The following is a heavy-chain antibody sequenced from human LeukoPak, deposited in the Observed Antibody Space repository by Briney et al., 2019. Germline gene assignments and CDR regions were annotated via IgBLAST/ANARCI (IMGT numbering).Heavy chain of an antibody. J-gene: IGHJ4*02. CDR3: ARESIAARPRYFDY. CDR2: IYYSGST. V-gene: IGHV4-59*04. Sequence: PSETLSLTCTVSGGSISSYYWSWIRQPPGKGLEWIGYIYYSGSTYYNPSLKSRVTISVDTSKNQFSLKLSSVTAADTAVYYCARESIAARPRYFDYWGQGTLVTVSS. CDR1: GGSISSYY. D-gene: IGHD6-6*01.